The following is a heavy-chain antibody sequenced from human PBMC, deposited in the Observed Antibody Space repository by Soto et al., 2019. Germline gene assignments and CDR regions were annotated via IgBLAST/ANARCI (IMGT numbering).Heavy chain of an antibody. CDR2: IKSKTDGGTT. J-gene: IGHJ4*02. V-gene: IGHV3-15*01. CDR1: GFTFSNAW. CDR3: TTDIVVVPAASPFSNY. Sequence: EVQLVESGGGLVKPGGSLRLSCAASGFTFSNAWMSWVRQAPGKGLEWVGRIKSKTDGGTTDYAAPVKGRFTISRDDSKNTLYLQMNSLKTEDTAVYYCTTDIVVVPAASPFSNYWGQGTLVTDSS. D-gene: IGHD2-2*01.